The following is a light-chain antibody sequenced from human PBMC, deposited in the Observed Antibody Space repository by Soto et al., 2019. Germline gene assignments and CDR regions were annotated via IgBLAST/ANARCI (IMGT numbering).Light chain of an antibody. CDR3: QQYDSYPLT. V-gene: IGKV1-5*03. J-gene: IGKJ4*01. CDR1: QTVYNW. CDR2: KAS. Sequence: DIQMTQSPSTLSASVGDRVTITCRASQTVYNWLAWYQQKPGKAPNLLIYKASTLETGVPSRFSGTGSGTEFTLTITSLQPDDLATYFCQQYDSYPLTFGGGTKVEIK.